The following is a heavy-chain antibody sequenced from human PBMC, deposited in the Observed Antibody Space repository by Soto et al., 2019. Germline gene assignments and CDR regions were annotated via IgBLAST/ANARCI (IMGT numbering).Heavy chain of an antibody. CDR2: ISYDGSNK. D-gene: IGHD3-22*01. V-gene: IGHV3-30*18. CDR3: AKTSRMGGYSYYNYGMDV. Sequence: GGSLRLSCAASGFTFSSYGLHWVRQAPGKGLEWVAVISYDGSNKYYADSVKGRFTISRDNSKNTLYLQMNSLRAEDTAVYYCAKTSRMGGYSYYNYGMDVWGQGTTVTVSS. J-gene: IGHJ6*02. CDR1: GFTFSSYG.